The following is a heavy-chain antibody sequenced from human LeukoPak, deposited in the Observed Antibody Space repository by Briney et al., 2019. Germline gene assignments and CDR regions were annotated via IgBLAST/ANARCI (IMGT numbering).Heavy chain of an antibody. CDR3: ARESESSGWYDY. D-gene: IGHD6-19*01. J-gene: IGHJ4*02. V-gene: IGHV3-33*01. Sequence: PGRSLRLSCAASGFTFSTYGMHWVRQAPGKGLEWVAVIWYDGSNKYYADSVKGRFTISRDNSKNSLYLQMNSLRSDDTALYYCARESESSGWYDYWGQGTLVTVSS. CDR2: IWYDGSNK. CDR1: GFTFSTYG.